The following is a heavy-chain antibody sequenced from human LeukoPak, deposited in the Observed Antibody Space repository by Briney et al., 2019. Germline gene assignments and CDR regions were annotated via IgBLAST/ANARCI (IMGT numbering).Heavy chain of an antibody. Sequence: PSETLSLTCTVSGGSIRSSSYYWGWIRQPPGKGLEWIGSIYYSGSTYYNPSLKSRVTISVDTSKNQFSLKLSSVTAADTAVYYCARFGSRAAYDYWGQGTLVTVSS. V-gene: IGHV4-39*01. J-gene: IGHJ4*02. CDR3: ARFGSRAAYDY. CDR2: IYYSGST. CDR1: GGSIRSSSYY. D-gene: IGHD6-13*01.